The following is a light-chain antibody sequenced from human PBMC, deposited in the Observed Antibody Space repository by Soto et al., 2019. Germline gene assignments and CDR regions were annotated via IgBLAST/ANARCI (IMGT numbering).Light chain of an antibody. CDR1: QSLTHSSEYNY. CDR3: MQPLQTLIT. Sequence: EIVLTQSPLSLSVSPGEPASISCRSSQSLTHSSEYNYLDWYLLKSGQPPQLVIYLGSNRGSGVPDRFSGSGSGTHFTLTISRVETEDAGVYFCMQPLQTLITFGQGTRLEIQ. V-gene: IGKV2-28*01. CDR2: LGS. J-gene: IGKJ5*01.